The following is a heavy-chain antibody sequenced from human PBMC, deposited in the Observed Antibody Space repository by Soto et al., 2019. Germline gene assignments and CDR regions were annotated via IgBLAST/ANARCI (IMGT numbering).Heavy chain of an antibody. CDR1: GFTFSSYA. J-gene: IGHJ5*02. CDR2: ISGSGGST. V-gene: IGHV3-23*01. D-gene: IGHD6-19*01. Sequence: EVQLLESGGGLVQPGGSLRLSCAASGFTFSSYAMSWVRQAPGKGLEWVSTISGSGGSTYYADSLKGRFTISRDNSKNTLDLQMNSLRAEDTAVYYCAKEPRTVAGPYNGFDPWGQGTLVTVSS. CDR3: AKEPRTVAGPYNGFDP.